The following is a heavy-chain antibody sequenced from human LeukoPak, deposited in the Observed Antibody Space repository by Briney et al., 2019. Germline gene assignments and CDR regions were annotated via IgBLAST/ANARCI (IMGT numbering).Heavy chain of an antibody. CDR1: GFTFSSYW. Sequence: PGGSLRLSCAASGFTFSSYWMHWVRQAPGKGLVWVSRISSDGSSTSYADSVKGRFTISRDNAKNTLYLQMNSLRAEDTAVYYCARGHSITIFGVVIPNYYYYYGMDVWGQGTTVTVSS. J-gene: IGHJ6*02. CDR3: ARGHSITIFGVVIPNYYYYYGMDV. CDR2: ISSDGSST. V-gene: IGHV3-74*01. D-gene: IGHD3-3*01.